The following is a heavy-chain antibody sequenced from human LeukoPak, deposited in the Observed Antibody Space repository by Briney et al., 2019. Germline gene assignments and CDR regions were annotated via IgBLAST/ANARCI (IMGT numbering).Heavy chain of an antibody. J-gene: IGHJ4*02. Sequence: GGSLRLSCAASGFNFKNYWMTWVRQAPGRGLEWVAKIKQDGSEKDYVDSVKGRFTISRDNAKNPLYLQMNRLRADDTAVYYCAAYQSLGFWGQGTLVTVSS. CDR1: GFNFKNYW. V-gene: IGHV3-7*01. CDR2: IKQDGSEK. D-gene: IGHD2-2*01. CDR3: AAYQSLGF.